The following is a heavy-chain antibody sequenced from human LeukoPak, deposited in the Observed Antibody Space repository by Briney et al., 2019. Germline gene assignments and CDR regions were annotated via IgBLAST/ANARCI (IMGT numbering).Heavy chain of an antibody. D-gene: IGHD1-26*01. CDR1: GGSISSHY. J-gene: IGHJ6*03. CDR3: ARSIVGATTSSYYYYYYMDV. Sequence: SETLSLTYTVSGGSISSHYWSWIRQPPGKGLEWIGYIYYSGSTNYNPSLKSRVTISVDTSENQFSLKLSSVTAADTAVYYCARSIVGATTSSYYYYYYMDVWGKGTTVTVSS. CDR2: IYYSGST. V-gene: IGHV4-59*11.